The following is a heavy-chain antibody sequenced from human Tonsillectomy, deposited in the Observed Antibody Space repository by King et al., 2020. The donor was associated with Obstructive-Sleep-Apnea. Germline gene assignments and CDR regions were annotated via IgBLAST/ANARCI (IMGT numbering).Heavy chain of an antibody. Sequence: QLQESGPGLVKPSETLSLTCSVSGGSISSSGYYWGWIRQPPGKGLEWIGAIYYSGSTYYNPSLMSRVTISVDTSTNQFSLKLRSVTAADTAVYYCARVGLTIFGVVYGLDVWGQGTTVTVSS. CDR3: ARVGLTIFGVVYGLDV. D-gene: IGHD3-3*01. J-gene: IGHJ6*02. CDR1: GGSISSSGYY. V-gene: IGHV4-39*07. CDR2: IYYSGST.